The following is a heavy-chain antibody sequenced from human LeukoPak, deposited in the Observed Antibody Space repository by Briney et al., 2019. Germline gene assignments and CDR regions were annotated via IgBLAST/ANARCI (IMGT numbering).Heavy chain of an antibody. CDR2: IWFDGSDE. J-gene: IGHJ4*02. CDR3: ARKYGSGTYYDY. CDR1: GFTFSTYG. V-gene: IGHV3-33*01. D-gene: IGHD3-10*01. Sequence: PGGSLRLSCATSGFTFSTYGMHWVRQAPGKGLEWVAFIWFDGSDEDYADSVKGRFTISRDNSKNTLFLQMNSLRAEDTAVCYCARKYGSGTYYDYWGQGTLVTVSS.